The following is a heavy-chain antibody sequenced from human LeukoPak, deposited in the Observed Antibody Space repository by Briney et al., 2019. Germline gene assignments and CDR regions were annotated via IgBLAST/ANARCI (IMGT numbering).Heavy chain of an antibody. D-gene: IGHD6-13*01. Sequence: ASVKVSRKASGGTFSSYAISWVRQAPGQGLEWMGRIIPIFGTANYAQKFQGRVTITTDESTSTAYMELSSLRSEDTAVYYCARELFSRSWYVRDFDYWGQGTLVTVSS. V-gene: IGHV1-69*05. CDR1: GGTFSSYA. CDR2: IIPIFGTA. J-gene: IGHJ4*02. CDR3: ARELFSRSWYVRDFDY.